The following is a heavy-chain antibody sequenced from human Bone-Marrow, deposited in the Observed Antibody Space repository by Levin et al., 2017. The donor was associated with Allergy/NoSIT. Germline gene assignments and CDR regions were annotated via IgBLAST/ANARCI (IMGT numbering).Heavy chain of an antibody. CDR3: AKDIDSSGPSKNDALDI. V-gene: IGHV3-9*01. CDR2: ITWNSGYL. J-gene: IGHJ3*02. CDR1: GFTFDDYA. Sequence: SCKASGFTFDDYAMHWVRQVPGKGLEWVSGITWNSGYLDYADSVKGRFIISRDSAKNILYLQMNSLRVEDTALYYCAKDIDSSGPSKNDALDIWGQGTMVTVSS. D-gene: IGHD3-22*01.